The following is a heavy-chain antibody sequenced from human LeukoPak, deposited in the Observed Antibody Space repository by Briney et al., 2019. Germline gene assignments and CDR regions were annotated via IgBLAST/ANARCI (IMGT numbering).Heavy chain of an antibody. J-gene: IGHJ4*02. D-gene: IGHD4-23*01. CDR3: ARDEPPFADYRGAFDY. Sequence: GGSLRLSCAASGFTFSSYDFHWVRQVTRKGLEWVSAIGVVGDTYYAGSVKGRFTISRDNSKNTLYLQMNSLRAEDTAVYYCARDEPPFADYRGAFDYWGQGTLVTVSS. CDR1: GFTFSSYD. CDR2: IGVVGDT. V-gene: IGHV3-13*01.